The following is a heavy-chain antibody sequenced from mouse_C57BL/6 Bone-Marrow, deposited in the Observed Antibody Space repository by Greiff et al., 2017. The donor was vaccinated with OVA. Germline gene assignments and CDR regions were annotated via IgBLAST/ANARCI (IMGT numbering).Heavy chain of an antibody. J-gene: IGHJ3*01. V-gene: IGHV1-81*01. CDR3: ARCGGGYVFAY. Sequence: LVESGAELARPGASVKLSCKASGYTFTSYGISWVKQRTGQGLEWIGEIYPRSGNTYYNEKFKGKATLTADKSSSTAYMELRSLTSEDSAVYVCARCGGGYVFAYWGQGTLVTVSA. CDR1: GYTFTSYG. CDR2: IYPRSGNT. D-gene: IGHD2-2*01.